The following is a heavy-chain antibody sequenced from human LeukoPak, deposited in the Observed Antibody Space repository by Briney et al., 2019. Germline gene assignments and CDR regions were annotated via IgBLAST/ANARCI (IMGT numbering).Heavy chain of an antibody. V-gene: IGHV4-59*01. D-gene: IGHD2-2*01. CDR2: IYYSGST. J-gene: IGHJ6*04. Sequence: SETLSLTCTVSGGSISSYYWSWIRQPPGKGLEWIGCIYYSGSTNYNPSLKSRVTISVDTSKNQFSLKLSSVTAADTAVYYCARGGEGCSSTSCYPYYYYYGMDVWGKGTTVTVSS. CDR1: GGSISSYY. CDR3: ARGGEGCSSTSCYPYYYYYGMDV.